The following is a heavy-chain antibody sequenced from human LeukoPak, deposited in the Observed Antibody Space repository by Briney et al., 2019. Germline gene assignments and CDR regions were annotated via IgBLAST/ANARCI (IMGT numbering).Heavy chain of an antibody. D-gene: IGHD5-24*01. J-gene: IGHJ4*02. CDR2: ISSSSSYI. Sequence: GGSLRLSCAASGFTFSSYNMNWVRQAPGKGLEWVSSISSSSSYIYYADSVKGRFTISRDNAKNSLYLQMNSLRAEDTAVYYCARGGRWLQLAGFDYWGQGTLVTVSS. V-gene: IGHV3-21*01. CDR3: ARGGRWLQLAGFDY. CDR1: GFTFSSYN.